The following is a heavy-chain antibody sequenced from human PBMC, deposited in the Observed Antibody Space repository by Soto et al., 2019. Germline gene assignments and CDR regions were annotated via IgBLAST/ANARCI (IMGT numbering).Heavy chain of an antibody. Sequence: QLQLQESGPGLVKPSETLSLTCTVSGGSISSSSYYWGWIRQPPGKGLEWIGSVYYTGSTYDNPSRKSRLTLSVDRSKSQFSLKLTSVTAADTAVYYCARLLYDSRGYYYFDYWGQGTLVTVSS. V-gene: IGHV4-39*01. D-gene: IGHD3-22*01. J-gene: IGHJ4*02. CDR2: VYYTGST. CDR3: ARLLYDSRGYYYFDY. CDR1: GGSISSSSYY.